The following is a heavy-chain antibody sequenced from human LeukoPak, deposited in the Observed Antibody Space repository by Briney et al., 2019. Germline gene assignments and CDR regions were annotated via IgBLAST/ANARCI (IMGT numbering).Heavy chain of an antibody. Sequence: PSETLSLTCTVSGGSISSYYWRWIPQPPGRGLGGIGYIYYSGSTNYNPSLKSRVTISVDTSKNQFSLKLSSVTAADTAVYYCARHSGIAVAGADFYYWCQGTLVTVSS. V-gene: IGHV4-59*08. CDR1: GGSISSYY. CDR2: IYYSGST. CDR3: ARHSGIAVAGADFYY. D-gene: IGHD6-19*01. J-gene: IGHJ4*02.